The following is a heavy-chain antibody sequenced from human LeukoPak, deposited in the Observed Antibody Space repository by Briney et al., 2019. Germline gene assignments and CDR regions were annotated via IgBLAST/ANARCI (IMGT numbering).Heavy chain of an antibody. CDR3: ARDKGLAAAGHWYFDL. V-gene: IGHV4-59*01. Sequence: SETLSLTCTVSGDSFSRYYWSWIRQPPGRGLEWIGYIYYTGSTNYNPSLKSRVTISGDTSKNQFSLKLSSVTAADTAVYYCARDKGLAAAGHWYFDLWGRGTLVTVSS. D-gene: IGHD6-13*01. J-gene: IGHJ2*01. CDR2: IYYTGST. CDR1: GDSFSRYY.